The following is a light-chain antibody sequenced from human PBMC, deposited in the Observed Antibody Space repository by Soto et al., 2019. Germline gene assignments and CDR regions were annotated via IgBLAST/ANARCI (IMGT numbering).Light chain of an antibody. V-gene: IGKV4-1*01. Sequence: DIVMTQSPDSLSVSLGERATINCKSSQSVLYSSNNNNYLAWYQQKPGQPPKLLIYWASTRESGVPDRFSGSGSGTDFTLTISSLQAEDVAVYYCQQCYNTPYTFGQGTKLEIK. CDR2: WAS. CDR1: QSVLYSSNNNNY. J-gene: IGKJ2*01. CDR3: QQCYNTPYT.